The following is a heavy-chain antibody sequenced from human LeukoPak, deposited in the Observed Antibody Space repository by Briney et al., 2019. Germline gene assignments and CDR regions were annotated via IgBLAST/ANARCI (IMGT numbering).Heavy chain of an antibody. V-gene: IGHV3-64*01. CDR3: ARWVSTSYDAFDI. CDR1: GFTFSKYW. J-gene: IGHJ3*02. D-gene: IGHD6-6*01. Sequence: GGSLRLSCAASGFTFSKYWMTWVRQAPGKGLEYVSAISSDGDSRYYANSVKDRVTISRDNSKNMMYLQIGSLRSEDMAVYYCARWVSTSYDAFDIWGQGTMVTVSP. CDR2: ISSDGDSR.